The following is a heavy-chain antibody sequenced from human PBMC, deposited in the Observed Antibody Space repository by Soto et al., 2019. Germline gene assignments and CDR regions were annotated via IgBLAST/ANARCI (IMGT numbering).Heavy chain of an antibody. J-gene: IGHJ4*02. Sequence: PSETLSLTCTVSGGSISSYYWSWIRQPPGKGLEWIGYIYYSGSTYYNPSLKSRVTISVDTSKNQFSLKLSSVTAADTAVYYCATSAPYFDYWGQGTLVTVSS. V-gene: IGHV4-59*01. CDR2: IYYSGST. CDR3: ATSAPYFDY. CDR1: GGSISSYY.